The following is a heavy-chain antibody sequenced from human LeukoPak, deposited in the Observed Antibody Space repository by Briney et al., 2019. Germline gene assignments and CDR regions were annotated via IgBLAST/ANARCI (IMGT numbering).Heavy chain of an antibody. Sequence: GGSLRLSCAASGFTFRSYEMNWVRQAPGKGLEWVSYISSSGNTIYYADSVKGRFTISRDNAKNSLYLQMNSLRAEDTAVYYCARDTDYGDYVPQKANDYWGQGTLVTVSS. J-gene: IGHJ4*02. V-gene: IGHV3-48*03. CDR1: GFTFRSYE. CDR2: ISSSGNTI. D-gene: IGHD4-17*01. CDR3: ARDTDYGDYVPQKANDY.